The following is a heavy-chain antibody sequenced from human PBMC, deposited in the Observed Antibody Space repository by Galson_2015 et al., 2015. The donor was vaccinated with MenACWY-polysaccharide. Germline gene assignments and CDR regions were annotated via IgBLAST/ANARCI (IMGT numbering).Heavy chain of an antibody. Sequence: SLRLSCAVSGLTFSNYGMNWVRQAPGKGLEWGSYISSSSSTIYYTDSVKGRFNISRYNDKNSLYLQMNSLRAEDTAVYFCARSFGTSLTYWGQGTLVTVSS. D-gene: IGHD3-16*02. CDR1: GLTFSNYG. CDR2: ISSSSSTI. CDR3: ARSFGTSLTY. V-gene: IGHV3-48*01. J-gene: IGHJ4*02.